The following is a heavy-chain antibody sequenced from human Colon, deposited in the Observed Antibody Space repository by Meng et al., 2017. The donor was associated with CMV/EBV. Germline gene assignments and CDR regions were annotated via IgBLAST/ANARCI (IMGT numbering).Heavy chain of an antibody. Sequence: GGSLSLSCSASGFTFDDYTMHWVRQVPGKGLEWVSLISWDGGSTYYADSVKGRFTISRDNRKNSLFLEMNSLRAEDNGLYYCVKDRAGVSGSNGMDVWGQGTTVTVSS. CDR3: VKDRAGVSGSNGMDV. J-gene: IGHJ6*02. CDR2: ISWDGGST. CDR1: GFTFDDYT. V-gene: IGHV3-43*01. D-gene: IGHD3-10*01.